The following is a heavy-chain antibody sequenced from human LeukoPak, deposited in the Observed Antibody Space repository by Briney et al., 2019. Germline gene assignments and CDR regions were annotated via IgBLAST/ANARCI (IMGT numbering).Heavy chain of an antibody. CDR1: GGSISSGGYC. J-gene: IGHJ3*02. Sequence: PSETLSLTCTVSGGSISSGGYCWSWIRQHPGKGLEWIVYIYYSGSTYYNPSLKSRVTISVDTSKNQFSLKLSSVTAADTAVYYCARSPGQLLYMGAFDIWGQGTMVTVSS. CDR3: ARSPGQLLYMGAFDI. CDR2: IYYSGST. D-gene: IGHD2-2*02. V-gene: IGHV4-31*03.